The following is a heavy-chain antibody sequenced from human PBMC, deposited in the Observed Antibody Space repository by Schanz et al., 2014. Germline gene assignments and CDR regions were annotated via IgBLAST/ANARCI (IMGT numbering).Heavy chain of an antibody. CDR1: GFSFSTYA. V-gene: IGHV3-30*04. CDR3: AREEGYGYGPGAFDI. CDR2: ILYDGSKT. D-gene: IGHD5-18*01. Sequence: VQLVESGGGLVQPGGSLTLSCAASGFSFSTYAMHWVRQAPGKGLEWVAVILYDGSKTYYADSVKGRFTISRDNSKNTLSLQMNSLRAEDTAVYYCAREEGYGYGPGAFDIWGQGTMVTVSS. J-gene: IGHJ3*02.